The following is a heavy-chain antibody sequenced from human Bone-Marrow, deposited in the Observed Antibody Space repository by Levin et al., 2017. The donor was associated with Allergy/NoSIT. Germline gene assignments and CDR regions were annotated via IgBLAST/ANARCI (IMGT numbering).Heavy chain of an antibody. CDR2: IHYSGTT. D-gene: IGHD3-16*01. CDR3: ATHLLGFFSYED. Sequence: PSETLSLTCSVSGGSISSGSYYWGWIRQPPGRGLEWIGSIHYSGTTYHSPSLKSRSTISVDTSRNQFSLNLSSVTAADTAVYYCATHLLGFFSYEDWGQGTLVTVSS. V-gene: IGHV4-39*01. J-gene: IGHJ4*02. CDR1: GGSISSGSYY.